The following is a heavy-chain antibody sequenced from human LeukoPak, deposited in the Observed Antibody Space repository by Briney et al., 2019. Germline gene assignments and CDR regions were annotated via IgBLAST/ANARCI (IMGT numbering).Heavy chain of an antibody. Sequence: SQTLSLTCTVSGGSISSGGYYWNWIRQPPGKGLEWIGEVSPGGSTRYNPSLRSRVTISLDTSRSRFSLRLSSVTAADTGVYYCARDGGTRLGFDPWGQGTLVTVSS. D-gene: IGHD3-16*01. CDR3: ARDGGTRLGFDP. J-gene: IGHJ5*02. V-gene: IGHV4-30-2*01. CDR1: GGSISSGGYY. CDR2: VSPGGST.